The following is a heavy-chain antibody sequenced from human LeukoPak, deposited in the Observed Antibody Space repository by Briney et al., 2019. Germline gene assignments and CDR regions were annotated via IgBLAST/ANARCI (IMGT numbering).Heavy chain of an antibody. Sequence: PGGSLRLSCAASGFTFDDYAMHWVRQAPGKGLEWVSGISWNSGSIGYADSVKGRFTISRDNAKNSLYLQMNSLRAEDMALYYCAKDIGYDILTGFDYWGQGTLVTVSS. V-gene: IGHV3-9*03. D-gene: IGHD3-9*01. CDR2: ISWNSGSI. CDR3: AKDIGYDILTGFDY. J-gene: IGHJ4*02. CDR1: GFTFDDYA.